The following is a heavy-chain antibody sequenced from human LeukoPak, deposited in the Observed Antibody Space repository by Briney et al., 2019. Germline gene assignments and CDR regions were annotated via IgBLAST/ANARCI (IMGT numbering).Heavy chain of an antibody. J-gene: IGHJ5*02. V-gene: IGHV3-11*04. CDR1: GFTFSDYN. CDR2: ISRSGSTK. Sequence: GGSLRLSCAASGFTFSDYNMRWIRQAPGKGLEWVSSISRSGSTKYYADSVKGRFTISRDNAKNSLYLQMNSLRAEDTAVYYCARRQAGRGSGNFQDSYNNWFDPWGQGTLVTVSS. D-gene: IGHD3-10*01. CDR3: ARRQAGRGSGNFQDSYNNWFDP.